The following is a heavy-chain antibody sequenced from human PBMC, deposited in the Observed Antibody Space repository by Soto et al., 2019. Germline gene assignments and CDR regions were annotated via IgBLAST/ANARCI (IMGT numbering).Heavy chain of an antibody. J-gene: IGHJ3*02. D-gene: IGHD2-15*01. CDR3: AREGPDIVVVVAATHDAFDI. CDR2: INAGNGNT. CDR1: GYTFTSYA. Sequence: ASVKVSCKASGYTFTSYAMHWVRQAPGQRLEWMGWINAGNGNTKYSQKFQGRVTITRDTSASTAYMELSSLRSEDTAVYYCAREGPDIVVVVAATHDAFDIWGQGTMVTVSS. V-gene: IGHV1-3*01.